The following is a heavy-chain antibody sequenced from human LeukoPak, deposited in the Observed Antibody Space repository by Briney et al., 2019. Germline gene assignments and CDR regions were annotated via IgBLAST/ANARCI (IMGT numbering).Heavy chain of an antibody. Sequence: GGSLRLSCAASGLTFSSYSMNWVRQAPGKGLESVSYISSSSSTIYYADSVKGRFTISRDNAKNSLYLQMNSLRDEDTAVYYCARDRAYCSGGSCYLQYFQHWGQGTLVTVSS. V-gene: IGHV3-48*02. CDR1: GLTFSSYS. J-gene: IGHJ1*01. CDR2: ISSSSSTI. D-gene: IGHD2-15*01. CDR3: ARDRAYCSGGSCYLQYFQH.